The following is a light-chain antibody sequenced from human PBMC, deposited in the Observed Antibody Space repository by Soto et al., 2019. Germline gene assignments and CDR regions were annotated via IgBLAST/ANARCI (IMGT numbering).Light chain of an antibody. Sequence: DIQMTQSPSPLSASVGDRVTMTCRSSESISSYANWYQQKPGIAPRLLIFAASNLQTGVPSRFSGSGSGTDFTLTISSLQPEDFGAYFCHHTYSTPFTFDPGTKVDI. CDR1: ESISSY. J-gene: IGKJ3*01. CDR3: HHTYSTPFT. CDR2: AAS. V-gene: IGKV1-39*01.